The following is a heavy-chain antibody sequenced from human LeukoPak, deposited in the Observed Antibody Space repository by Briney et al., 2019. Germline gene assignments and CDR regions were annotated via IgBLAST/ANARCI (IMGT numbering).Heavy chain of an antibody. V-gene: IGHV3-21*01. CDR2: ISSSSSYI. J-gene: IGHJ6*02. Sequence: GGSLRLSCAASGFTFSSYSMNWVRQAPGKGLEWVSSISSSSSYIYYADSVKGRFTISRDNAKNSLYLQMNSLRDEDTAVYYCARDRCSSTSCYGPGYYYYYGMDVWGQGTTVTVSS. D-gene: IGHD2-2*01. CDR3: ARDRCSSTSCYGPGYYYYYGMDV. CDR1: GFTFSSYS.